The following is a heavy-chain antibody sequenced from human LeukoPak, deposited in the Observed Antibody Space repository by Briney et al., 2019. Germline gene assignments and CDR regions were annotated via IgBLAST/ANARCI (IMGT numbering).Heavy chain of an antibody. CDR2: IYYSGST. J-gene: IGHJ4*02. D-gene: IGHD6-6*01. CDR1: GDSINNYY. Sequence: PSVTLSPTCTVSGDSINNYYWSWIRQPPGKGLEWIGYIYYSGSTNYNPSLKSRVTISVDTSKNQFSLNLSSVTAADTAVYYCARHDPRGEPARLGFFDYWGQGTLVTVSS. CDR3: ARHDPRGEPARLGFFDY. V-gene: IGHV4-59*08.